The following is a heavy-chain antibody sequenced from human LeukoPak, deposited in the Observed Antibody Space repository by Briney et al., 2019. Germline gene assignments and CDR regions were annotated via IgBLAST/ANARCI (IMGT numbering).Heavy chain of an antibody. V-gene: IGHV4-59*08. CDR3: ARGSSRDPFDY. CDR2: IYYSGST. CDR1: GGSISSYY. J-gene: IGHJ4*02. Sequence: SETLSLTCTVSGGSISSYYWSWIRQPPGKGLEWIGYIYYSGSTNYNPSLKSRVTMSADTSKSQFSLKLSSVTAADTAAYYCARGSSRDPFDYWGQGTLVTVSS. D-gene: IGHD6-13*01.